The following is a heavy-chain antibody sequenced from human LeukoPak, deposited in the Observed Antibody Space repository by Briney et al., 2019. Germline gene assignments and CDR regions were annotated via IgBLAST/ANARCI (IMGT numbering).Heavy chain of an antibody. CDR1: GGSISXXXYY. V-gene: IGHV4-39*01. Sequence: SETLSLTCTVSGGSISXXXYYWGXXRQPPGXXXXXIGXIYYSGXXXXXXXXXXXVTISVDTSKNXFSLKLSSVTAADTALYYCARCQWLVSGGSDYWGQGTLVTVSS. CDR2: IYYSGXX. J-gene: IGHJ4*02. D-gene: IGHD6-19*01. CDR3: ARCQWLVSGGSDY.